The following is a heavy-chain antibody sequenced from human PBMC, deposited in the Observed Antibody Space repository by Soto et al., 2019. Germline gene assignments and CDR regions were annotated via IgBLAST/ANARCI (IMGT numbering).Heavy chain of an antibody. D-gene: IGHD6-13*01. CDR1: GFTFRSHW. V-gene: IGHV3-7*03. CDR3: ARGGPFISIWPFDY. CDR2: IKEDGSEK. J-gene: IGHJ4*02. Sequence: PGGSLRISCAASGFTFRSHWMNWVRQAPGKGLEWVANIKEDGSEKYYVDSVKGRFTISRDNAKNSLYLQMNSLRAEDTAVYYCARGGPFISIWPFDYWGQGTLVTVSS.